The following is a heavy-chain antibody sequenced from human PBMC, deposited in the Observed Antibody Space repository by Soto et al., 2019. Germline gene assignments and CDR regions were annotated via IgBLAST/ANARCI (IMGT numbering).Heavy chain of an antibody. CDR1: GGSISSYY. V-gene: IGHV4-59*01. J-gene: IGHJ4*02. D-gene: IGHD3-16*02. Sequence: SETLSLTCTVSGGSISSYYWSWIRQPPGKGLEWIGYIYYSGSTNYNPSLKSRVTISVDTSKNQFSLKLSSVTAADTAVYYCARVLYDYIWGSYRPSYYFDYWGQGTLVTVSS. CDR2: IYYSGST. CDR3: ARVLYDYIWGSYRPSYYFDY.